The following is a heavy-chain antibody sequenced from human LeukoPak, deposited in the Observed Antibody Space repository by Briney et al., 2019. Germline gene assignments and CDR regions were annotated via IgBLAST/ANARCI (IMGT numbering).Heavy chain of an antibody. D-gene: IGHD2-15*01. J-gene: IGHJ3*02. CDR3: AKDLGRRLEAFDI. V-gene: IGHV3-23*01. CDR1: GFTFSSYA. CDR2: ISGSGGST. Sequence: GGSLRLSCAASGFTFSSYAMSWVRQAPGKGLEWVSAISGSGGSTYYADSVKGRFTISRDNSKNTLYLQMNSLRAEDTAVYCCAKDLGRRLEAFDIWGQGTMVTVSS.